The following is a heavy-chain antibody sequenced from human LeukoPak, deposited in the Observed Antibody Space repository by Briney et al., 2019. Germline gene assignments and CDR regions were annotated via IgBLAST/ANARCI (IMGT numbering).Heavy chain of an antibody. CDR1: GGTVISYA. CDR2: IIPIFGTA. Sequence: SSVKVSCKASGGTVISYAISWVGQAPGKGLEWMGGIIPIFGTANYAQKFQGRVTITAAESTSTAYMELSSLRSEDTAVYYCARVRPFSGGSCYDYWGQGTLVTAAS. D-gene: IGHD2-15*01. J-gene: IGHJ4*03. V-gene: IGHV1-69*13. CDR3: ARVRPFSGGSCYDY.